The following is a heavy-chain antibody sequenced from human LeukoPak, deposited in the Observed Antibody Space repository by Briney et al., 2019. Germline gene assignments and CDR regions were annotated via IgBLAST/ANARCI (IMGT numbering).Heavy chain of an antibody. J-gene: IGHJ4*02. V-gene: IGHV1-46*01. Sequence: ASVKVSCKASGYIFTNYYMHWVRQAPGQGLEWMGTINPSGGSTTYAQKFQGRVTMTRDTSTSTVYMELSRLRSDDTAVYYCAASEGIAAAGPEIDYWGQGTLVTVSS. CDR3: AASEGIAAAGPEIDY. D-gene: IGHD6-13*01. CDR2: INPSGGST. CDR1: GYIFTNYY.